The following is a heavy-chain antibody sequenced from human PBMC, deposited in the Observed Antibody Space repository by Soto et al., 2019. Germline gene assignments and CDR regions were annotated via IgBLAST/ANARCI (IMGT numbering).Heavy chain of an antibody. CDR2: IYHSGST. CDR1: GGSISSSNW. Sequence: PSETLSLTCAVSGGSISSSNWWSWVRQPPGKGLEWIGEIYHSGSTNYSPSLKSRVTISVDKSKNQFSLKLSSVTAADTAVYYCAREGFRGVMSYYGMDVWGQGTTVTVSS. V-gene: IGHV4-4*02. CDR3: AREGFRGVMSYYGMDV. J-gene: IGHJ6*02. D-gene: IGHD3-16*01.